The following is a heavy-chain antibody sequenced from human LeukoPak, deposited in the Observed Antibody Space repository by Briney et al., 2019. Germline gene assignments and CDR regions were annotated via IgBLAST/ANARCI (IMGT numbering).Heavy chain of an antibody. J-gene: IGHJ4*02. Sequence: ASVKVSCKASGGTFSSYAISWVRQAPGQGLEWMGGIIPIFGTANYAQKFQGRVTITADESTSTAYMELSSLRSEDTAVYYCARAGGDGSYLSYWGQGTLVTVSS. CDR2: IIPIFGTA. V-gene: IGHV1-69*13. CDR3: ARAGGDGSYLSY. D-gene: IGHD1-26*01. CDR1: GGTFSSYA.